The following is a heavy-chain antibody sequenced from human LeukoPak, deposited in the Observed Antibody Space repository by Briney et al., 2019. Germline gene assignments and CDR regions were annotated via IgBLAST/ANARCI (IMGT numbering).Heavy chain of an antibody. CDR3: ARVRGGYDRDAFDI. J-gene: IGHJ3*02. V-gene: IGHV3-7*01. D-gene: IGHD3-22*01. CDR2: IKQDGSEK. Sequence: PGGSLRLSCAASGFTFSSYWMSWVRQAPGKGLEWVANIKQDGSEKYYVDSVKGRFTISRDNAKNSLYLQMNSLRAEDTAVYYCARVRGGYDRDAFDIWGQGTMVTVSS. CDR1: GFTFSSYW.